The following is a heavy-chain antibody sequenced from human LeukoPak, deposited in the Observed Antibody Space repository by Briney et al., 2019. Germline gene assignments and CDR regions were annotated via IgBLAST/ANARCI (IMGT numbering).Heavy chain of an antibody. J-gene: IGHJ4*02. D-gene: IGHD2-2*01. Sequence: SVKVSCKASGGTFSSYAISWMRQAPGQGLEWMGRIIPILGIANYAQKFQGRVTITADKSTSTAYMELSSLRSEDTAVYYCARGVVVPAATMGYWGQGTLVTVSS. CDR1: GGTFSSYA. CDR2: IIPILGIA. V-gene: IGHV1-69*04. CDR3: ARGVVVPAATMGY.